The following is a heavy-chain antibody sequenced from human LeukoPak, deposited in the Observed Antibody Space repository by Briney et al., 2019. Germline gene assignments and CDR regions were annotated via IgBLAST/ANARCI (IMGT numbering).Heavy chain of an antibody. CDR3: VTTPPNCGFDY. J-gene: IGHJ4*02. Sequence: ASVNVSCKASGYTFTTHDIKGVGQATGQGGEGLGWMSPNSGDTGYAQKFQGRVTMTSDSSISTAYMELSSLRSEDTAIYYCVTTPPNCGFDYWGQGTLVTVSS. CDR1: GYTFTTHD. CDR2: MSPNSGDT. D-gene: IGHD7-27*01. V-gene: IGHV1-8*01.